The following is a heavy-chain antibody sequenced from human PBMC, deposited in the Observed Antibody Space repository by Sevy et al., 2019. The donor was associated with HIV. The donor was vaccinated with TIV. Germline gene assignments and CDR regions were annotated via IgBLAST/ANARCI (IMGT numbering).Heavy chain of an antibody. V-gene: IGHV4-61*02. Sequence: SETLSLTCTVSGGSISSGSYYWSWIRQPAGKGLEWIGRIYTSGSTNYNPSLKSRVTMSVDTSKNQFSLKLSSVTAADTAMYYCARENVIVLVPAARQGVGYYFDYWGQGTLVTVSS. J-gene: IGHJ4*02. CDR3: ARENVIVLVPAARQGVGYYFDY. D-gene: IGHD2-2*01. CDR1: GGSISSGSYY. CDR2: IYTSGST.